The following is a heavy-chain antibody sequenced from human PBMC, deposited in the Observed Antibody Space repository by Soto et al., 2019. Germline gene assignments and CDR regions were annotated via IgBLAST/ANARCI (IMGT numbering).Heavy chain of an antibody. Sequence: QIQLVQSGAEVKKPGASVRVSCETSGYTFVSYGISWVRQAPGQGLEWMGWISPYNGNTNYAEKFKDRVTLTTDTSTDTPFLDLRSLTSDDTAVYFCASDQYYFDSSGYYDFWGQGTLVTVSS. D-gene: IGHD3-22*01. CDR1: GYTFVSYG. V-gene: IGHV1-18*04. CDR3: ASDQYYFDSSGYYDF. CDR2: ISPYNGNT. J-gene: IGHJ4*02.